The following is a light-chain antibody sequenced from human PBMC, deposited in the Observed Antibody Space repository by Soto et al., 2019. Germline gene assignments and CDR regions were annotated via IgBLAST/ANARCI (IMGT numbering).Light chain of an antibody. J-gene: IGLJ3*02. CDR1: SSHIGTNT. V-gene: IGLV1-44*01. CDR2: TNN. Sequence: QSVLTQPPSASGTPGQRVTISCSGSSSHIGTNTVNWYQHFPGTAPKLLIYTNNQRPSGVPDRFSASKSGTSASLAISGLQSEDEADYYCAAWDDSLTGWVFGGGTKLTVL. CDR3: AAWDDSLTGWV.